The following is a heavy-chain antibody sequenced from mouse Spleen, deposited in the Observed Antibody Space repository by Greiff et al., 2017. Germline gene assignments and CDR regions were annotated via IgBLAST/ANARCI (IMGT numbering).Heavy chain of an antibody. J-gene: IGHJ4*01. CDR1: GFTFSSYT. CDR2: ISSGGGNT. Sequence: DVMLVESGGGLVKPGGSLKLSCAASGFTFSSYTMSWVRQTPEKRLEWVATISSGGGNTYYPDSVKGRFTISRDNAKNTLYLQMSSLRSEDTALYYCARFDYSDLYYYAMDYWGQGTSVTVSS. V-gene: IGHV5-9*03. D-gene: IGHD1-1*01. CDR3: ARFDYSDLYYYAMDY.